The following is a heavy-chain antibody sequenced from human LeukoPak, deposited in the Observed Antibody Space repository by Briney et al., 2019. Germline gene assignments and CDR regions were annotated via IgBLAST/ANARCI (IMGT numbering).Heavy chain of an antibody. V-gene: IGHV3-30*18. CDR3: AKDGHGNGWSRFYYFDY. CDR1: GFTFSSYG. CDR2: ISYDGSNK. Sequence: GALRLSCAASGFTFSSYGMHWVRQAPGKGLEWVAVISYDGSNKLYADSVKGRFTISRDNSKNTLFVQMNSLRAEDTAVYYCAKDGHGNGWSRFYYFDYWGQGTLVTVSS. D-gene: IGHD6-19*01. J-gene: IGHJ4*02.